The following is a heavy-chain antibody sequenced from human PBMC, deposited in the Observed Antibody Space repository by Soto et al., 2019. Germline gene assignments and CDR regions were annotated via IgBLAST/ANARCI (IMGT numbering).Heavy chain of an antibody. CDR1: GYTFTSYD. Sequence: QVQLVQSGAEVKKPGASVKVSCKASGYTFTSYDINWVRQATGQGLEWMGWMNPNSGNTVYAQKFQGRVTMTRNTSVSTAKMERSGLRSEDTAVYYCARERSYGMDVGGKGPTVTVSS. V-gene: IGHV1-8*01. D-gene: IGHD3-16*01. CDR2: MNPNSGNT. J-gene: IGHJ6*04. CDR3: ARERSYGMDV.